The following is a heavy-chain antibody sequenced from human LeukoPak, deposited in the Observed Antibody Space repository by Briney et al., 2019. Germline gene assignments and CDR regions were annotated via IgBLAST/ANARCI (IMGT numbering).Heavy chain of an antibody. D-gene: IGHD3-22*01. J-gene: IGHJ4*02. CDR1: GYTFTGYY. CDR2: INPNCGGT. CDR3: ARVASRWLYYYDSSGYEIDY. V-gene: IGHV1-2*02. Sequence: ASVKVSCKASGYTFTGYYMHWVRQAPGQGLEWMGWINPNCGGTNYAQKFQGRVTMTRDTSISTAYMELSRLRSDDTAVYYCARVASRWLYYYDSSGYEIDYWGQGTLVTVSS.